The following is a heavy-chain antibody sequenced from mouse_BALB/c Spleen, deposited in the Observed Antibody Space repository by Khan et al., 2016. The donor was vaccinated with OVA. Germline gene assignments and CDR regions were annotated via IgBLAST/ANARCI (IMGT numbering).Heavy chain of an antibody. CDR1: GYTFTDYD. CDR2: IYTGGANA. Sequence: QVQLKESGPELVKPGASVKISCKASGYTFTDYDINWVKQKPGKGLEWIGWIYTGGANARYRENFKGKATLTVDTATSTAFMQISSLTSEDTAVYFCAGEFDFWGPDTTLTVSS. J-gene: IGHJ2*01. V-gene: IGHV1-84*02. CDR3: AGEFDF.